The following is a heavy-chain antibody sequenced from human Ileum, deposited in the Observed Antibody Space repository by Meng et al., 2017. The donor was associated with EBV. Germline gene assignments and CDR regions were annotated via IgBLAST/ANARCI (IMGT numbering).Heavy chain of an antibody. J-gene: IGHJ4*02. Sequence: VQLVQSGAQVKKPGASGKVSCKASGYTFTSYGISWVRQAPGQGLEWMGWFSVYNGNTIYAQKLQDRVTMTTDTSTSTAYMELRSLRSDDTAVYYCARGQNYYGSGSLIDYWGQGTLVTVSS. CDR1: GYTFTSYG. D-gene: IGHD3-10*01. CDR3: ARGQNYYGSGSLIDY. CDR2: FSVYNGNT. V-gene: IGHV1-18*01.